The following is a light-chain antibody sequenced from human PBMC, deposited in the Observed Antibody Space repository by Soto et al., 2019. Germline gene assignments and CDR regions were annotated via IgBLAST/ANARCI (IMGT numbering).Light chain of an antibody. V-gene: IGKV1-9*01. J-gene: IGKJ3*01. Sequence: DVQLTQSPSFLSASVGDRVTITCRASQAISSYLAWYQHKPGKAPKLLIYAASTLQSGVPSRFSGSGSGTEFTLTISSLQPEDFATYYCQQLNSYPPFTFGPGTKVDIK. CDR3: QQLNSYPPFT. CDR2: AAS. CDR1: QAISSY.